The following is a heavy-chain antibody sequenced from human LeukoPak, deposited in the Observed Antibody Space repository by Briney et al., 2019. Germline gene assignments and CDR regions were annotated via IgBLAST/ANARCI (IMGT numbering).Heavy chain of an antibody. CDR1: GGSISSYY. CDR2: IYTSGST. J-gene: IGHJ4*02. CDR3: ARGFFIAVAGTTLAPFDY. V-gene: IGHV4-4*07. D-gene: IGHD6-19*01. Sequence: KPSETLSLTCTVSGGSISSYYWSWIRQPAGKGLEWIGRIYTSGSTNYNSSLKSRVSMSVDTSKNQFSLKLTSVTAADTAVYYCARGFFIAVAGTTLAPFDYWGQGTLVTVSS.